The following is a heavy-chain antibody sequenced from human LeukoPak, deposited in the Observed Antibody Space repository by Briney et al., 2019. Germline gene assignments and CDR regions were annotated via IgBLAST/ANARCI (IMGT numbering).Heavy chain of an antibody. J-gene: IGHJ4*02. CDR3: ARAGRDYDILTGYYNYYFDY. CDR1: GYTFTSYG. D-gene: IGHD3-9*01. V-gene: IGHV1-18*01. Sequence: EASVKVSCKASGYTFTSYGISCVRQAPGQGLEWMGCISAYNGNTNYAQKLQGRVTMTTDTSTSTAYMELRSLRSDDTAVYYCARAGRDYDILTGYYNYYFDYWGQGTLVTVSS. CDR2: ISAYNGNT.